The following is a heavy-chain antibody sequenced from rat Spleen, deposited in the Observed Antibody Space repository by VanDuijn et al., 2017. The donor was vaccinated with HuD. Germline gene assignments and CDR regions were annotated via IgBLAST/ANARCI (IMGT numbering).Heavy chain of an antibody. CDR3: ARRTGGYFDF. CDR1: GFTFNNYG. Sequence: EVQLVESGGGLVQPGRSMKLSCAASGFTFNNYGMAWVRQAPKKGLEWVATTSSDGSSTYYRDSGKGRFTISRDNAKSTLYLQMDSLRSEDTATYYCARRTGGYFDFWGPGTMVTVSS. V-gene: IGHV5-7*01. CDR2: TSSDGSST. D-gene: IGHD4-1*01. J-gene: IGHJ1*01.